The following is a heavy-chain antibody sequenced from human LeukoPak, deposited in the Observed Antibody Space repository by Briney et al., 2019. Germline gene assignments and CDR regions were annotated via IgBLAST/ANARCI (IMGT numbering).Heavy chain of an antibody. Sequence: GGSLRLSCAASGFTFSTYTMKWVRQAPGKGLEWVSSISSGSSYIYYADSVKGRFTISRDNAKNSLYLQMNSLSPEDTAVYYCARIPVARSYYFDYWGQGTLVTVSS. D-gene: IGHD6-19*01. V-gene: IGHV3-21*01. CDR3: ARIPVARSYYFDY. CDR1: GFTFSTYT. CDR2: ISSGSSYI. J-gene: IGHJ4*02.